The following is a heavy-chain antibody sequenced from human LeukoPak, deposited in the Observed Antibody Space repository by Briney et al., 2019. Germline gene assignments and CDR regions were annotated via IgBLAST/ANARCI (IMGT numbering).Heavy chain of an antibody. CDR3: ARGYGGNSAAFDF. Sequence: GGSLRLSCAASGFTFSSYGIHWVRQAPGKGLEWVALISYDGSDKYYADSVKGRFTISRDNSENTLCLQMNSLRAEDTAVYYCARGYGGNSAAFDFWGQGTMVTISS. J-gene: IGHJ3*01. V-gene: IGHV3-30*03. CDR1: GFTFSSYG. D-gene: IGHD4-23*01. CDR2: ISYDGSDK.